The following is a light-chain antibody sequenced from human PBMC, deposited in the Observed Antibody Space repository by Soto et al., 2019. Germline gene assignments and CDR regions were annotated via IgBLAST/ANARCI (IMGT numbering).Light chain of an antibody. J-gene: IGKJ5*01. V-gene: IGKV3-15*01. CDR2: DVS. CDR3: QQYNNWPFS. CDR1: QGVTTN. Sequence: EIRMTQSPGTLSVSPGERATLSCRAAQGVTTNFAWYQQKSGQSPRLLIYDVSNRATGVPARFSGSGSETDFTLTISGLRSEDSAVYFCQQYNNWPFSLGQGTRLEI.